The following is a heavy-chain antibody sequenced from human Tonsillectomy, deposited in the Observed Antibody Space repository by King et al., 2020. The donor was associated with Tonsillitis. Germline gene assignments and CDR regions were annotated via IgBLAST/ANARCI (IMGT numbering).Heavy chain of an antibody. CDR3: ARDGGGDCRACRDV. D-gene: IGHD2-21*02. Sequence: VQLVESGGGLVQPGGSLRLSCAASGLTVSTNYMSWVRQAPGRGLEWVSVIYSDGSTYYADSVKGRFTISRDSSKNTLYLQMSSLRVEDTAVYYCARDGGGDCRACRDVWGQGTTVTVSS. J-gene: IGHJ6*02. V-gene: IGHV3-66*01. CDR2: IYSDGST. CDR1: GLTVSTNY.